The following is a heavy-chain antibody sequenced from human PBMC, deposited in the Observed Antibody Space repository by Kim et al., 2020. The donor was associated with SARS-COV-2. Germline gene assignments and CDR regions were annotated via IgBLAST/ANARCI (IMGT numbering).Heavy chain of an antibody. D-gene: IGHD6-13*01. V-gene: IGHV3-9*01. Sequence: GGSLRLSCAASGFTFDDYAMHWVRQAPGKGLEWVSGISWNSGSIGYADSVKGRFTISRDNAKNSLYLQMNSLRAEDTALYYCAKATSPMIAAAGTAFDYWGQGTLVTVSS. CDR2: ISWNSGSI. J-gene: IGHJ4*02. CDR1: GFTFDDYA. CDR3: AKATSPMIAAAGTAFDY.